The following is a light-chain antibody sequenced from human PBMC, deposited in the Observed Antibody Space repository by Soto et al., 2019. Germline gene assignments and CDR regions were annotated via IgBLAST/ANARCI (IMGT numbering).Light chain of an antibody. Sequence: DIQLTQSPSFLSASVGDRVTITCRASQGISSYLAWYQQKPGKAPKLLIYAASTLESGVPSRFSGSGSGTEFTLTISSLQPEDFATYYCQQLNSYPPFTFGPGTTVDI. CDR2: AAS. J-gene: IGKJ3*01. CDR1: QGISSY. CDR3: QQLNSYPPFT. V-gene: IGKV1-9*01.